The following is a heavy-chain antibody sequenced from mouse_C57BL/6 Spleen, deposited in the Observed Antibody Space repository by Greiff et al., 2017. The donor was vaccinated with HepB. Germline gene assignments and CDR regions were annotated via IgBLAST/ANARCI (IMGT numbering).Heavy chain of an antibody. CDR2: IDPSDSET. V-gene: IGHV1-52*01. CDR3: ARSIYDGYFYYFDD. D-gene: IGHD2-3*01. CDR1: GYTFTSYW. J-gene: IGHJ2*01. Sequence: QVQLQQPGAELVRPGSSVKLSCKASGYTFTSYWMHWVKQRPIQGLEWIGNIDPSDSETHYNQKFKDKATLTVDKSSSTAYMQLSSLTSEDSAVYYCARSIYDGYFYYFDDWGQGTTLTVSS.